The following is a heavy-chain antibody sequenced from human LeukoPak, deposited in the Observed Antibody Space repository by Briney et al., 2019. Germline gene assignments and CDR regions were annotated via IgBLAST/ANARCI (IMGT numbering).Heavy chain of an antibody. D-gene: IGHD2-21*02. CDR2: ISGSGGST. CDR1: EFTFSSYA. J-gene: IGHJ5*02. V-gene: IGHV3-23*01. CDR3: AKCDVNGDWFDP. Sequence: GGSLRLSCAASEFTFSSYAMSWVRQAPGKGLEWVSAISGSGGSTSYAASVKGRFTISRDNSKNTLYLQMNSLRVEDTAVYYCAKCDVNGDWFDPWGQGTLVTVSS.